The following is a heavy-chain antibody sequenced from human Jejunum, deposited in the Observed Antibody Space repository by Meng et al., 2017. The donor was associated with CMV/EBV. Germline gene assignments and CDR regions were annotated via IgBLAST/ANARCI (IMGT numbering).Heavy chain of an antibody. CDR2: VHYTGST. J-gene: IGHJ4*02. Sequence: SGASIANSNYFWAWIRQAPGKGLEWIGSVHYTGSTYYNSFFKSRVSMTVDTSKSRFSLKLTSVAVADTGVYYCARRQDSATGAIFDYWGQGTLVTVSS. CDR3: ARRQDSATGAIFDY. V-gene: IGHV4-39*01. CDR1: GASIANSNYF. D-gene: IGHD1-14*01.